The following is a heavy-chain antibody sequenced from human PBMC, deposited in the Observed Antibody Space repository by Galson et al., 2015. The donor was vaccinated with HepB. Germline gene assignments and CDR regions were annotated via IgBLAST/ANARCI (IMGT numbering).Heavy chain of an antibody. Sequence: SLRLSCAASGFTFSSYWMHWVRQAPGKGLVWVSRINSDGSSTSYADSVKGRFTISRDNAKNTLYLQMNSLRAEDTAVYYCARGPCIAVAGTGHCYYYYMDVWGKGTTVTVSS. D-gene: IGHD6-19*01. CDR2: INSDGSST. J-gene: IGHJ6*03. CDR1: GFTFSSYW. CDR3: ARGPCIAVAGTGHCYYYYMDV. V-gene: IGHV3-74*01.